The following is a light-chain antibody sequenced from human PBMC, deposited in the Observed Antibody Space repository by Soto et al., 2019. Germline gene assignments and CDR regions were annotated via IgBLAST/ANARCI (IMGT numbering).Light chain of an antibody. Sequence: QSVLTQPPSVSGTPGQRVIISCPGSRSNIGSNSVNWYQQLPGTAPKLLIYINDQRPSGVPDRFSGSTSGTSVSLAISGPQSEDEADYYCASWDDRLKGYVFGTGTKVTVL. J-gene: IGLJ1*01. CDR3: ASWDDRLKGYV. CDR2: IND. CDR1: RSNIGSNS. V-gene: IGLV1-44*01.